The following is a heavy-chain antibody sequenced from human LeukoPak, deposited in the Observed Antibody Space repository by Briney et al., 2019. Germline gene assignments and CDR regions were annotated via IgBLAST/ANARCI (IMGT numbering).Heavy chain of an antibody. J-gene: IGHJ6*02. CDR2: ISSGTTTI. V-gene: IGHV3-48*02. CDR3: ARGSARTGDSHYYYGLDV. Sequence: PTGGSLRLSCAASGFTFSSYEMNWARQAPGKGLEWVSHISSGTTTIYYADSVKGRFTISRDNAKNSLYLQMNSLRDEDTAVYYCARGSARTGDSHYYYGLDVWGQGTTVTVSS. D-gene: IGHD1-1*01. CDR1: GFTFSSYE.